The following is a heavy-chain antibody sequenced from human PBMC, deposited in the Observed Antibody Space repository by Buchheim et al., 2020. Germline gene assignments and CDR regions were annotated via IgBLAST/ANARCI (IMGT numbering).Heavy chain of an antibody. CDR2: ISSSSSYT. D-gene: IGHD2-2*01. CDR3: ARDRVIGCSSTSCPFDY. J-gene: IGHJ4*02. CDR1: GFTFSDYY. V-gene: IGHV3-11*05. Sequence: QVQLVESGGGLVKPGGSLRLSCAASGFTFSDYYMCWIRQAPGKGLEWVSYISSSSSYTNYADSVKGRFTISRDNAKTSLYLQLNSLRAEDTAVYYRARDRVIGCSSTSCPFDYWGQGTL.